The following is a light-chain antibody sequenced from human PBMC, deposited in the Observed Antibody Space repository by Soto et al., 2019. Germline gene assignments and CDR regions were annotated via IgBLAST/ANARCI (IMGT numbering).Light chain of an antibody. Sequence: EIVMTQSPDTLSVSPGERATLSCRASQSIMNNLAWYQQKPGQAPRLLIYGASIRATGFPARFSGSGSGTEFTLTISSLQSEDFAVYYCQQYNDWPSLTFGGGTKVEIK. CDR1: QSIMNN. V-gene: IGKV3-15*01. CDR2: GAS. CDR3: QQYNDWPSLT. J-gene: IGKJ4*01.